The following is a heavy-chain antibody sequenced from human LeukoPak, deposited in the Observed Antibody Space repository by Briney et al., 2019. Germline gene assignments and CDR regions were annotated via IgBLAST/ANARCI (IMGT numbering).Heavy chain of an antibody. CDR2: INHSGST. J-gene: IGHJ4*02. CDR3: ARRLTMVRGVMDY. Sequence: SETLSLTCTVSGGSISSSTFYWGWIRQPPGKGLEWIGEINHSGSTNYNPSLKSRVTISVDTSKNQFSLKLSSVTAADTAVYYCARRLTMVRGVMDYWGQGTLVTVSS. D-gene: IGHD3-10*01. V-gene: IGHV4-39*07. CDR1: GGSISSSTFY.